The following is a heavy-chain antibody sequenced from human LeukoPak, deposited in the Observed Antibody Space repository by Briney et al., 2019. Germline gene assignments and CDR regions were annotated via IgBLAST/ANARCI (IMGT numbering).Heavy chain of an antibody. V-gene: IGHV1-18*04. CDR3: PRDTPYGDSYFWFAY. Sequence: GAAVKVSFKGAGYTFTIYGISWVRQGPGQGMEWMGWISAYNGNTNYEQKLQGRGTMTTDTSTSTAYMELRSLRSDATAVYYCPRDTPYGDSYFWFAYSGPGTLVTASS. J-gene: IGHJ4*02. CDR1: GYTFTIYG. CDR2: ISAYNGNT. D-gene: IGHD4-17*01.